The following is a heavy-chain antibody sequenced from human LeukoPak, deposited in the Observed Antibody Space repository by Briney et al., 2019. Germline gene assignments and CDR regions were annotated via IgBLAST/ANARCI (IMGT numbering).Heavy chain of an antibody. CDR1: GFSFSSYA. J-gene: IGHJ5*02. Sequence: GRSLRLSCAASGFSFSSYAMHWVRQAPGKGLEWVAVISYDGSDKFYADYVRGRFTISRDNSKNTLYLQMNSLRAEDTAVYYCARDLGCSSSSCTTNWLDPWGQGTLVTVSS. D-gene: IGHD2-2*01. CDR2: ISYDGSDK. CDR3: ARDLGCSSSSCTTNWLDP. V-gene: IGHV3-30*01.